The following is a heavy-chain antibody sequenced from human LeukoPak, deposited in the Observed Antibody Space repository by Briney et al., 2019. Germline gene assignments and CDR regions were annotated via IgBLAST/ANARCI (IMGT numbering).Heavy chain of an antibody. D-gene: IGHD2-8*02. CDR1: RGTFSSYA. V-gene: IGHV1-69*04. Sequence: ASVKVSCKASRGTFSSYAISWVRQAPGQGVEWMGRIIPILGIANYAQKFQGRVTITADKSTRTAYMELSSLRSEDTAVYYCARASGLLSYYYYMYVWGKGTTVTVSS. CDR3: ARASGLLSYYYYMYV. CDR2: IIPILGIA. J-gene: IGHJ6*03.